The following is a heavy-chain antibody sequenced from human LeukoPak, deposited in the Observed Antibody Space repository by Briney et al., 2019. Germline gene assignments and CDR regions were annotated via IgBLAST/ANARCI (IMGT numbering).Heavy chain of an antibody. D-gene: IGHD5-18*01. V-gene: IGHV3-11*01. CDR3: ARDYQGGYGDKTVDY. CDR1: GFTFSDYN. CDR2: ISRSGSTK. Sequence: GGSLRLSCAASGFTFSDYNMRWIRQAPGKGLEWVSSISRSGSTKYYADSVKGRFTISRDNAKNSLFLQINSLRAEDTAVYYCARDYQGGYGDKTVDYWGQGTLVTVSS. J-gene: IGHJ4*02.